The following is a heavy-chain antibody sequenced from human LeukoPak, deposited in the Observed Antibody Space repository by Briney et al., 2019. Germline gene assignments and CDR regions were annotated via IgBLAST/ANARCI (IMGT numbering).Heavy chain of an antibody. J-gene: IGHJ4*02. V-gene: IGHV1-18*01. D-gene: IGHD3-10*01. CDR3: ARDHSIYFYGSGSFADY. CDR1: GYRFTNYG. CDR2: ISTYNGNT. Sequence: ASVTVSCTASGYRFTNYGISWVRQAPGQGLEWMGWISTYNGNTNYPENLQGRVTLTTDTSTSTVYMELRSLRSDDTAVYYCARDHSIYFYGSGSFADYWGQGNLGTVS.